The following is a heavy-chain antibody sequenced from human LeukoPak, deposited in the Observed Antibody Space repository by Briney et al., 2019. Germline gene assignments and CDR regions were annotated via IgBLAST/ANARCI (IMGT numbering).Heavy chain of an antibody. Sequence: GRSLRLSCAASEFTLSNYGMHWVRQAPGKGLEWEAVISSDGTNEYYAESVKGRFTISRDHSKNPLYLQMNSLSAEDTAVYYCAKDYCGGDCHSFDYWGQGTLVTVSS. V-gene: IGHV3-30*18. CDR1: EFTLSNYG. J-gene: IGHJ4*02. D-gene: IGHD2-21*02. CDR2: ISSDGTNE. CDR3: AKDYCGGDCHSFDY.